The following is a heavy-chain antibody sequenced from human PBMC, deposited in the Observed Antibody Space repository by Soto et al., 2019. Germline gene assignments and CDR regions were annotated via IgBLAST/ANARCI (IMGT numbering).Heavy chain of an antibody. CDR2: VIPVFDST. D-gene: IGHD4-17*01. CDR1: GGTLSSYA. CDR3: ARGTLRRDGYTGDRDADYIYTMDV. J-gene: IGHJ6*02. Sequence: QVQVVQSGPEVKNTGSSVKVSCKASGGTLSSYAINWVRQAPGQGLEWVGGVIPVFDSTKYAQKFQGRVTITADNSRRTVYLELTGLRFDDTAVYYCARGTLRRDGYTGDRDADYIYTMDVWGQGTTVTVS. V-gene: IGHV1-69*06.